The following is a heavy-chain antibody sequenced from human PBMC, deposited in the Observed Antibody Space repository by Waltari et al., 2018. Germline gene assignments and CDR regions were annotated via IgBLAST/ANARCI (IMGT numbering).Heavy chain of an antibody. CDR3: ARVAARPVDYYYYMDV. D-gene: IGHD6-6*01. CDR1: GGTFSSYA. CDR2: IIPILGIA. V-gene: IGHV1-69*10. Sequence: QVQLVQSGAEVKKPGSSVKVSCKASGGTFSSYAISWVRQAPGQGLEWMGGIIPILGIANYAQKFQGRGTITADKSTSTAYMELSSLRSEDTAVYYCARVAARPVDYYYYMDVWGKGTTVTVSS. J-gene: IGHJ6*03.